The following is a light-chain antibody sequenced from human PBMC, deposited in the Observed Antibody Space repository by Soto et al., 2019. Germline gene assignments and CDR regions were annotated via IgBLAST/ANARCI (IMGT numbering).Light chain of an antibody. CDR3: QQLFDSPIT. CDR2: AAS. Sequence: DIQLTQSPSFLSPSTGEGVTITCRASQVISTSLAWYQVKPGKAPKLLIYAASTLESGVPSRFSATVSGTEFSLTITSLQPEDFATYYCQQLFDSPITFGQGTRLEIK. CDR1: QVISTS. J-gene: IGKJ5*01. V-gene: IGKV1-9*01.